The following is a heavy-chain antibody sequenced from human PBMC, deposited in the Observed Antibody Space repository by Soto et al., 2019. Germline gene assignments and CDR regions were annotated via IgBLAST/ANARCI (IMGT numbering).Heavy chain of an antibody. CDR3: ARDRQGSVLNLNCFDP. J-gene: IGHJ5*02. Sequence: QVQLQESGPGLVKPSETLSLTCSVSGDSIGSFYWSWIRQPPGKGLEWIGYVSYSGSTNYNPSLRSRITISVDTSKNKFSLRLSSVTAADTAVYYCARDRQGSVLNLNCFDPWGQGTLVTVSS. CDR2: VSYSGST. CDR1: GDSIGSFY. V-gene: IGHV4-59*01.